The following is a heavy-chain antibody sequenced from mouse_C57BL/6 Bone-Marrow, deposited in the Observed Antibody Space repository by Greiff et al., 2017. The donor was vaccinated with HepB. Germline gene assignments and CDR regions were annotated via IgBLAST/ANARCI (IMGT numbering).Heavy chain of an antibody. CDR2: ISNGGGST. D-gene: IGHD2-3*01. CDR1: GFTFSDYY. CDR3: ASLYDGYYFWYFDV. Sequence: EVKLQESGGGLVQPGGSLKLSCAASGFTFSDYYMYWVRQTPEKRLEWVAYISNGGGSTYYPDTVKGRFTISRDNAKNTLYLQMSRLKSEDTAMYYCASLYDGYYFWYFDVWGTGTTVTVSS. V-gene: IGHV5-12*01. J-gene: IGHJ1*03.